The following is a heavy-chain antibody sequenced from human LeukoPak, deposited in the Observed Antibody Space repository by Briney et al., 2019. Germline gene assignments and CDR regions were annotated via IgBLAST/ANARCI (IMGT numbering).Heavy chain of an antibody. CDR2: ISSNGGST. CDR3: AREGVPGTTDY. CDR1: GIIFSSYS. Sequence: GGSLRLSCAAPGIIFSSYSMHWVRQATGKGMESVSAISSNGGSTYYANSVRGRFTISRDNSKNTLYLQMGSLRAEDLAVYYCAREGVPGTTDYWGQGTLVTVSS. V-gene: IGHV3-64*01. D-gene: IGHD6-19*01. J-gene: IGHJ4*02.